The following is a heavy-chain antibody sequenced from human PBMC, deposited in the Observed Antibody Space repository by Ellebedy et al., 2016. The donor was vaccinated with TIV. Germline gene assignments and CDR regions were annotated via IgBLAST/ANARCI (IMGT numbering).Heavy chain of an antibody. V-gene: IGHV3-7*01. D-gene: IGHD4-17*01. Sequence: GESLKISCLASGFSFRSYWMGWVRQAPGKGLEWVANIYQDGSEKYYVDSVEGRFTISRDNAKNSLYLQMKSRRAEDTAVYYCARRGSYGDYAVQLNNWFDPWGQGTPVTVSP. CDR1: GFSFRSYW. J-gene: IGHJ5*02. CDR3: ARRGSYGDYAVQLNNWFDP. CDR2: IYQDGSEK.